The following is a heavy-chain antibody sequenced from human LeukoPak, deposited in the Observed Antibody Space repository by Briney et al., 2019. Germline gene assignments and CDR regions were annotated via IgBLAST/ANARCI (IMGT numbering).Heavy chain of an antibody. CDR3: ARVLSGRGSLYYYYYYMDV. CDR1: GFTVSSNY. D-gene: IGHD3-10*01. V-gene: IGHV3-66*01. CDR2: IYSGGST. Sequence: PGGSLRLSCAASGFTVSSNYMSWVRQAPGKGLEWVSVIYSGGSTYYADSVKGRFTISRDNSKNTLYLQMNSLRAEDTAVYYCARVLSGRGSLYYYYYYMDVWGKGTTVTISS. J-gene: IGHJ6*03.